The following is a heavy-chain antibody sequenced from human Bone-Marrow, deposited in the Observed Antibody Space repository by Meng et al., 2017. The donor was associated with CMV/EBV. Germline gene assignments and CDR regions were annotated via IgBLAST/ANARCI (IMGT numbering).Heavy chain of an antibody. Sequence: GGSLRLSCAASGFTFSSYSMNWVRQAPGKGLEWVSYISGFDSTRYYADSVKGRFTVSRDNAENSLYLQMNSLRAEDTAVYYCARDRRGSDRSSYYYDALLDYWGQGTLVTVSS. CDR1: GFTFSSYS. CDR3: ARDRRGSDRSSYYYDALLDY. J-gene: IGHJ4*02. V-gene: IGHV3-48*04. CDR2: ISGFDSTR. D-gene: IGHD3-22*01.